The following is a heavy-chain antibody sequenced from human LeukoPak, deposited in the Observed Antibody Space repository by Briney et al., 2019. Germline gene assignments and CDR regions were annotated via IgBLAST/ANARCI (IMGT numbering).Heavy chain of an antibody. Sequence: SETLSLTCAVYGGSFWDCHWTWIRQPPEKGGEWIGEINHNRSTLYHPPLKSRVTISADTSKHLFSQKLTSVSAADTAVYYCARIPRRYYSDKTDYYYDAFDVWGQGTMITVSS. D-gene: IGHD3-22*01. CDR3: ARIPRRYYSDKTDYYYDAFDV. V-gene: IGHV4-34*01. CDR2: INHNRST. J-gene: IGHJ3*01. CDR1: GGSFWDCH.